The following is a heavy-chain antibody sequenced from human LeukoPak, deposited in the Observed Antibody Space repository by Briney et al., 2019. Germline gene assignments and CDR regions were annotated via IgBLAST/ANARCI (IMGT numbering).Heavy chain of an antibody. CDR3: ARRRYCSSTSCYAFDY. V-gene: IGHV4-31*03. J-gene: IGHJ4*02. CDR2: IYYSGST. Sequence: SQTLSLTCTVSGGSISSGGYYWSWIRQHPGKGLEWIGYIYYSGSTYYNPSLKSRVTISVDTSKNQFSLKLSSVTAADTAVYYCARRRYCSSTSCYAFDYWGQGTLVTVSS. CDR1: GGSISSGGYY. D-gene: IGHD2-2*01.